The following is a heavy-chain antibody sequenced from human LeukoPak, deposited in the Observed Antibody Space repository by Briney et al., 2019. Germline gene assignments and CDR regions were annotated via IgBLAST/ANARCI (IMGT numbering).Heavy chain of an antibody. D-gene: IGHD4-11*01. J-gene: IGHJ4*02. Sequence: PAMKVSCKASGYTFTDHYIHWVRQAPGQGLEWMGWINPNRGATNSAQTFQGRVTLTRDTSITTAYMKLSSMTSDDTAIYYCARENIDSNSFDYGGEKALVTVSS. V-gene: IGHV1-2*02. CDR3: ARENIDSNSFDY. CDR1: GYTFTDHY. CDR2: INPNRGAT.